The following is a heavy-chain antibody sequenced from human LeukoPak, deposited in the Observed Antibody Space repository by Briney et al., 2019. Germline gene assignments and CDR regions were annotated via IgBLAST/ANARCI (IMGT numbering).Heavy chain of an antibody. D-gene: IGHD3-22*01. Sequence: GSSVKVSCKASGGTFSSYAISWVRQAPGQGLEWMGRIIPIFGTANYAQKFQGRVTITTDESTSTAYMELSSLRSEDTAVYYCARDYQLGGYYSYFDYWGQGTLVTVSS. J-gene: IGHJ4*02. CDR1: GGTFSSYA. CDR3: ARDYQLGGYYSYFDY. CDR2: IIPIFGTA. V-gene: IGHV1-69*05.